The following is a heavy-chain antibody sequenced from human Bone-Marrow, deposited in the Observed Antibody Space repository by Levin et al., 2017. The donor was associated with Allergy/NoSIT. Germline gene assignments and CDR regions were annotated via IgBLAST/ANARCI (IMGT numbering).Heavy chain of an antibody. Sequence: SCTVSGGSISSGDYYWGWIRQPPGKGLEWIGSVYYRGNTYYNSSLKSRVTISVDTSKNQFSLKLTSVTATDTAVYYCARTVTTKTNWFDPWGQGTLVTVSS. CDR2: VYYRGNT. D-gene: IGHD4-17*01. CDR1: GGSISSGDYY. V-gene: IGHV4-39*01. J-gene: IGHJ5*02. CDR3: ARTVTTKTNWFDP.